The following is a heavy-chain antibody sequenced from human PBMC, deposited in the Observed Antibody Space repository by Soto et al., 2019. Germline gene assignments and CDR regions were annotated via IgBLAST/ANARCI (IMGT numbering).Heavy chain of an antibody. Sequence: QVQLVQSGAEIQKPGASVRVSCKASGYTFTTYNINWVRQATGQGLEWMGWMNPNSGNTGYAQKFQDRITLTRDTSITTAYMELSSLRSDDTAVYFCVRYGVAATYWGQGTLVTVSS. V-gene: IGHV1-8*01. CDR3: VRYGVAATY. CDR1: GYTFTTYN. CDR2: MNPNSGNT. D-gene: IGHD2-21*02. J-gene: IGHJ1*01.